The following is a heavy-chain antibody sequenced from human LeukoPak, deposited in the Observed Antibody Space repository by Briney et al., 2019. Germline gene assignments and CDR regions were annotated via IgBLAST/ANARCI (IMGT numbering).Heavy chain of an antibody. CDR2: IYHSGST. V-gene: IGHV4-38-2*01. CDR3: ARFLGYTFDY. CDR1: GYSLSSGYY. D-gene: IGHD5-24*01. J-gene: IGHJ4*02. Sequence: SETLSLTCAVSGYSLSSGYYWGWIRQPPGRGLEWIGSIYHSGSTYYNPSLKSRVTISVDTSKTQFSLQLSSVTAADTAVYYCARFLGYTFDYWGQGTLVTVSS.